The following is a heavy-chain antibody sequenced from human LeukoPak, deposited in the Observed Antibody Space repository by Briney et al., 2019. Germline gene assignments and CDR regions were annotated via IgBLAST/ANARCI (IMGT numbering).Heavy chain of an antibody. Sequence: GGSLRLSCAASGFTFNSYWMNWVRQAPRKGLEWVANIKQDGAEKYYVDSVKGRFTISRDNAKSSLYLQMNSLRAEDTAVYYCASPYCSSTSCSTLHDFWGQGTLVTVSS. D-gene: IGHD2-2*01. V-gene: IGHV3-7*01. J-gene: IGHJ4*02. CDR1: GFTFNSYW. CDR3: ASPYCSSTSCSTLHDF. CDR2: IKQDGAEK.